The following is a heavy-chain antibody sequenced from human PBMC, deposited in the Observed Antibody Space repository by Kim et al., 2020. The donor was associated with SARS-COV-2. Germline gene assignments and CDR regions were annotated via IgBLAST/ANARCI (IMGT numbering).Heavy chain of an antibody. CDR2: SRNKANNYAT. V-gene: IGHV3-72*01. Sequence: GGSLRLSCAVSGFTFSDHYMDWVRQAPGKGLEWFGRSRNKANNYATEYAASVTGRFSISRDDSENSFYLQMSSLKNDDTAVYYCTRGPRRKLYGDYPDYWGQGTLVTVSS. CDR3: TRGPRRKLYGDYPDY. D-gene: IGHD4-17*01. J-gene: IGHJ4*02. CDR1: GFTFSDHY.